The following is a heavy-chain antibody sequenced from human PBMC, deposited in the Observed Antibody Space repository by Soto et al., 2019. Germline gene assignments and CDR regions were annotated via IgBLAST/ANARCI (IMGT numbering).Heavy chain of an antibody. CDR1: GYTFTSYA. CDR3: ARLGGVATKTYYFDY. CDR2: INAGNGNT. J-gene: IGHJ4*02. D-gene: IGHD5-12*01. V-gene: IGHV1-3*01. Sequence: GASVKVSCKASGYTFTSYAMHWVRQAPGQRLEWMGWINAGNGNTKYSQKFQGRVTITRDTSASTAYMELSSLRSEDTAVYYCARLGGVATKTYYFDYWGQGTLVTVSS.